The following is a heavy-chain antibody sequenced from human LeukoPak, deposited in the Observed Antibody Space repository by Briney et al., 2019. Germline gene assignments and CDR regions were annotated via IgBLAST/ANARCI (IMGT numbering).Heavy chain of an antibody. V-gene: IGHV4-34*01. J-gene: IGHJ4*02. CDR3: ARVDAYGPGPFDY. Sequence: SETLSLTCAVYSGSFSVYYWSWIRQPPGKGLEWIGEINHSGSTYYNPSLKSRVTISVDTSKNQFSLKLSSVTAADTAVYYCARVDAYGPGPFDYWGQGTLVTVSS. CDR1: SGSFSVYY. CDR2: INHSGST. D-gene: IGHD3-10*01.